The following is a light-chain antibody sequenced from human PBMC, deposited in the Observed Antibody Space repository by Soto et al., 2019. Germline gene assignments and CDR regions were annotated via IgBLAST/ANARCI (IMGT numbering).Light chain of an antibody. CDR2: KAS. Sequence: DIQMTQSPSTLSASVGDRVTITCRASQSISSWLAWYQQKPGKAPKLLIYKASSLESVVPSSFSVCGSGTEFTLSTSILQADDFAPYYGQQYNSYSPWTFGQGTKVEIK. CDR1: QSISSW. CDR3: QQYNSYSPWT. V-gene: IGKV1-5*03. J-gene: IGKJ1*01.